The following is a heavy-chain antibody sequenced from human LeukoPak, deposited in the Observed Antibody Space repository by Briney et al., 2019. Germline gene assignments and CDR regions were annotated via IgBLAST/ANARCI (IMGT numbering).Heavy chain of an antibody. V-gene: IGHV1-2*02. Sequence: ASVKVSCKASGYTFTGYYMHWVRQAPGQGLEWKGWINPNSGGTNYAQKFQGRVTMTRDTSISTAYMELSRLRSDDTAVYYCARVILAYNWNVRLGAFDIWGQGTMVTVSS. CDR3: ARVILAYNWNVRLGAFDI. D-gene: IGHD1-1*01. CDR1: GYTFTGYY. J-gene: IGHJ3*02. CDR2: INPNSGGT.